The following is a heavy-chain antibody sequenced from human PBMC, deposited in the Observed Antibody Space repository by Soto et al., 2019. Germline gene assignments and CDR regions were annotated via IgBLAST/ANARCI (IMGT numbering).Heavy chain of an antibody. Sequence: QVQLVQSGAEVKKPGSSVKVSCKASGGTFSSYTISWMRQAPGQGLEWMGRIIPILGIANYAQKFQGRVTITADKSTSTAYMELSSLRSEDTAVYYCARGSVAAGWFDPWGQGTLVTVSS. CDR3: ARGSVAAGWFDP. J-gene: IGHJ5*02. D-gene: IGHD6-13*01. CDR2: IIPILGIA. V-gene: IGHV1-69*02. CDR1: GGTFSSYT.